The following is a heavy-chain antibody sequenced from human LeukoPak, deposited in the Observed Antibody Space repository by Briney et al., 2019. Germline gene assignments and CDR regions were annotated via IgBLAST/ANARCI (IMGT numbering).Heavy chain of an antibody. CDR3: AKVPQNVDTAMVNEGYFDY. Sequence: GGSLRLSCAASGFTFSSYGMSWVRQAPGKGLEWVSAISGSGGSTYYADSVKGRFTISRDNSKNTLYLQMNSLRAEDTAVYYCAKVPQNVDTAMVNEGYFDYWGQGALVTVSS. CDR2: ISGSGGST. J-gene: IGHJ4*02. V-gene: IGHV3-23*01. D-gene: IGHD5-18*01. CDR1: GFTFSSYG.